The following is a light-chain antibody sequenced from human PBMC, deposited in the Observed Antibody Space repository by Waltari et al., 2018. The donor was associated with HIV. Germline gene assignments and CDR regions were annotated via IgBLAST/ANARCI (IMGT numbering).Light chain of an antibody. CDR1: QSLTAN. Sequence: LTQSPATLSVSPGERVTLPCRASQSLTANLAWYQQRPGQAPRLRIYGASSRATDIPARFTGSGSGTDYTLTISSVQSEDSAVYYCQQNIHWPPYTFGQGTKL. CDR3: QQNIHWPPYT. V-gene: IGKV3-15*01. CDR2: GAS. J-gene: IGKJ2*01.